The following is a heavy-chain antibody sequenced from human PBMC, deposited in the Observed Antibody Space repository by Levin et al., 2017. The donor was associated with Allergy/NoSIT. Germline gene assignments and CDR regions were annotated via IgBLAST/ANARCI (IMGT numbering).Heavy chain of an antibody. CDR2: IYYSGTT. J-gene: IGHJ6*03. CDR3: ARFGVVVPATLYYYSSIGG. D-gene: IGHD2-15*01. Sequence: SETLSLTCTVSGGSISGYYWSWVRQLPGRGLEWIAYIYYSGTTNYNPSLKSRVTISVDTSKNQFSLKLSSVTAADTAVYYCARFGVVVPATLYYYSSIGGRGKGTTVTVSS. V-gene: IGHV4-59*01. CDR1: GGSISGYY.